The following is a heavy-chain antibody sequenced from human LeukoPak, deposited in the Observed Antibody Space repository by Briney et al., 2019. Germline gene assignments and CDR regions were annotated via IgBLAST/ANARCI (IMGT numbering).Heavy chain of an antibody. CDR1: GFIFSSYS. V-gene: IGHV3-21*01. J-gene: IGHJ4*02. CDR3: AKDGFVGSGWYRYYFDY. Sequence: GGSLRLSCAASGFIFSSYSMNWVRQAPGKGLEWVSSISSSSSYRYYADPVKGRFTISRDNSKNTLYLQMNSLRAEDTAVYYCAKDGFVGSGWYRYYFDYWGQGTLVTVSS. D-gene: IGHD6-19*01. CDR2: ISSSSSYR.